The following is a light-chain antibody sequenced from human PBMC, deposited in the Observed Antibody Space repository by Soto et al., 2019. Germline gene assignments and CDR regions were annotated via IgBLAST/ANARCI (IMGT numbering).Light chain of an antibody. V-gene: IGLV2-8*01. CDR2: EVS. CDR3: SSYAGSDNWV. CDR1: SSDVGYDS. J-gene: IGLJ3*02. Sequence: QSALTQPPSASGSPGQSVTISCTGTSSDVGYDSVSWYQQHPGKAPKLMIYEVSNRPSGVPDRFSGSKSGNTASLTVSGLRAEDEADYYCSSYAGSDNWVFGGGTKLTVL.